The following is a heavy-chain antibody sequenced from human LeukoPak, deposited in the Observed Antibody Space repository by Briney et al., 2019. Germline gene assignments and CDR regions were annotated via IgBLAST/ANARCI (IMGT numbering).Heavy chain of an antibody. CDR3: ARANRGGGWPMEGDY. V-gene: IGHV1-18*01. J-gene: IGHJ4*02. D-gene: IGHD6-19*01. CDR1: GYTFTSYG. CDR2: ISAYNGNT. Sequence: ASVKVSCKASGYTFTSYGINWVRQAPGQGLEWMGWISAYNGNTNYAQKLQGRVTMTTDTSTSTAYMELRSLRSDDTAVYYCARANRGGGWPMEGDYWGQGTLVTVSS.